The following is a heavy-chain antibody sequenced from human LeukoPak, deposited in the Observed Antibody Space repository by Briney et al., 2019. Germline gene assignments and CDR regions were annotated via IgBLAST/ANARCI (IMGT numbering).Heavy chain of an antibody. CDR2: ISYDGSNK. CDR3: ARGGSYLSPLGYFDY. CDR1: GFTFSSYG. Sequence: AGGSLRLSCAASGFTFSSYGMHWVRQAPGKGLEWVAVISYDGSNKYYADSVKGRFTISRDNSKNTLYLQMNSLRAEDTAVYYCARGGSYLSPLGYFDYWGQGTLVTVSS. V-gene: IGHV3-30*03. J-gene: IGHJ4*02. D-gene: IGHD1-26*01.